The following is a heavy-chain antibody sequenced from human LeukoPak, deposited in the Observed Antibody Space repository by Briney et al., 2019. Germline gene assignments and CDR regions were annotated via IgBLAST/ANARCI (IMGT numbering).Heavy chain of an antibody. Sequence: PSQTLSLTCTVSGGSISNGGYYWSWIRQPPGKGLEWIGYIYYSGSTDYNPSLKSRVTISVDTSKNQFSLKLSSVTAADTAVYYCAAEVGDYVDYWGQGTLVTVSS. V-gene: IGHV4-61*08. CDR1: GGSISNGGYY. CDR2: IYYSGST. D-gene: IGHD1-26*01. CDR3: AAEVGDYVDY. J-gene: IGHJ4*02.